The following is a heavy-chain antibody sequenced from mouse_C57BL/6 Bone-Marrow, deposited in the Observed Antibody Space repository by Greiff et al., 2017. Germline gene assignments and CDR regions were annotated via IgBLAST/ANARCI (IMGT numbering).Heavy chain of an antibody. D-gene: IGHD3-1*01. CDR2: IYPRSGNT. CDR1: GYTFTSYG. V-gene: IGHV1-81*01. Sequence: QVQLQQSGAELARPGASVKLSCKASGYTFTSYGISWVKQRTGQGLEWIGEIYPRSGNTYYNEKFKGKATLTADKSSSTAYMELRSLTSEDSAVYFCARSRGGYWYVDVWGTGTTVTVSS. CDR3: ARSRGGYWYVDV. J-gene: IGHJ1*03.